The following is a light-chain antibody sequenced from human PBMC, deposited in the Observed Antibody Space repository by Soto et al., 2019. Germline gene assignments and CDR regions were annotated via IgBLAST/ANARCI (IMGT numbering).Light chain of an antibody. CDR3: QPYGRSRT. Sequence: EIVLTQSPGTLSLSPGERATLSCRASQSISSSYLAWYQQKPGQAPRLLVYGASSRATGIPDRFSGSGSGTNFTLTVSRLEPEHFEVYYCQPYGRSRTLRQGTKV. J-gene: IGKJ1*01. V-gene: IGKV3-20*01. CDR1: QSISSSY. CDR2: GAS.